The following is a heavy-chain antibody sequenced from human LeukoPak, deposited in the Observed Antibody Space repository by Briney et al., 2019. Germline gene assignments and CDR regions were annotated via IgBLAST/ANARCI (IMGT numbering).Heavy chain of an antibody. J-gene: IGHJ4*02. CDR2: INPGGSNR. CDR3: ASSLSSGWGPVDDY. D-gene: IGHD6-19*01. Sequence: GGSLRLSCAASGITFSNYEMNWVRQAPGEGLEWVSYINPGGSNRFYAGSVRGRFTISRDDAKKSVYLQMNSLRAEDTAVYYCASSLSSGWGPVDDYWGQGIMVTVSS. CDR1: GITFSNYE. V-gene: IGHV3-48*03.